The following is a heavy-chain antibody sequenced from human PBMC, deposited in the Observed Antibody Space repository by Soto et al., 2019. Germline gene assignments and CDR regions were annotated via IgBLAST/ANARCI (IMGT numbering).Heavy chain of an antibody. Sequence: SETLSLTCTVSGGSISSGDYYWSWIRQAPGKGLEWIGYIYYSGSTYYNPSLKSRVTISVDTSKNQFSLKLSSVTAADTAVYYCARGLPAVVVVRSGAFDIWGQGTMVTVSS. D-gene: IGHD2-15*01. CDR2: IYYSGST. CDR3: ARGLPAVVVVRSGAFDI. J-gene: IGHJ3*02. CDR1: GGSISSGDYY. V-gene: IGHV4-30-4*01.